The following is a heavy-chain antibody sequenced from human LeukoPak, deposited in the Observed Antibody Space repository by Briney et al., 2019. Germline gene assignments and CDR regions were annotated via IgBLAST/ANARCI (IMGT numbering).Heavy chain of an antibody. CDR2: ISAYNGNT. J-gene: IGHJ4*02. CDR1: GYTFTSYG. Sequence: ASVKVSCKAFGYTFTSYGISWVRQAPGQGLERMGWISAYNGNTNYAQKLQGRVTMTTDTSTSTAYMELRSLRSDDTAVYYCARDLVVAAAGPPIDYWGQGTLVTVSS. CDR3: ARDLVVAAAGPPIDY. D-gene: IGHD6-13*01. V-gene: IGHV1-18*01.